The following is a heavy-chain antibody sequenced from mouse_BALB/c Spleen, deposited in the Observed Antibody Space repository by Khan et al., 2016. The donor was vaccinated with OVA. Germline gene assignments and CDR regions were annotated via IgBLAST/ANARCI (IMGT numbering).Heavy chain of an antibody. Sequence: QVRLQQSGPGLVAPSQSLSITCTISGFSLTNYGVHWVRQPPGKGLEWLVVIWSVGSTTYDSALISRLTICKDNSKSQVFLKMDSLQTDDTAMDYCARKRYCYYSIMNYWGQGTSVTVSA. CDR3: ARKRYCYYSIMNY. V-gene: IGHV2-6-1*01. D-gene: IGHD1-1*01. J-gene: IGHJ4*01. CDR2: IWSVGST. CDR1: GFSLTNYG.